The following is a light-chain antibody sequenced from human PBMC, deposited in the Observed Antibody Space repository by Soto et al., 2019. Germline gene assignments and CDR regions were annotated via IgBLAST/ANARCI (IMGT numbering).Light chain of an antibody. V-gene: IGKV3-15*01. Sequence: EIVMTQSPATLSVSPGERGTLSCRASQSVSSNLAWYQQKPGQAPRLLIYGASTRATGIPARFSGSGSGTEFILTLSSLQSEDFAVNYCQQYNSWPRTFGQGTKVEIK. J-gene: IGKJ1*01. CDR2: GAS. CDR1: QSVSSN. CDR3: QQYNSWPRT.